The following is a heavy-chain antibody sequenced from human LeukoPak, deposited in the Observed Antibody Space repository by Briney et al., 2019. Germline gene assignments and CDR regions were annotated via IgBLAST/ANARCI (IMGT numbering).Heavy chain of an antibody. CDR1: GGSISSSSYY. D-gene: IGHD1-26*01. J-gene: IGHJ4*02. CDR3: ARGLRSYSHPRSYYFDY. CDR2: IYYSGST. V-gene: IGHV4-39*07. Sequence: KPSETLSLTCTVSGGSISSSSYYWGWIRQPPGKGLEWIGSIYYSGSTYYNPSLKSRVTISVDTSKNQFSLKLSSVTAADTAVYYCARGLRSYSHPRSYYFDYWGQGTLVTVSS.